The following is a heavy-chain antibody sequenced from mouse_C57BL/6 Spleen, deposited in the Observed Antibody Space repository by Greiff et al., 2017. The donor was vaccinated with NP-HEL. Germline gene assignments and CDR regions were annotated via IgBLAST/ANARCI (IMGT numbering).Heavy chain of an antibody. Sequence: QVQLQQPGAELVKPGASVKLSCKASGYTFTSYWMHWVKQRPGQGLEWIGMIHPNSGSTNYNEKFKSKATLTVDKSSSTAYMQLSSLTSEDSAVYYCARGTYGSSYGYLDVWGTGTTVTVSS. CDR1: GYTFTSYW. J-gene: IGHJ1*03. D-gene: IGHD1-1*01. CDR3: ARGTYGSSYGYLDV. V-gene: IGHV1-64*01. CDR2: IHPNSGST.